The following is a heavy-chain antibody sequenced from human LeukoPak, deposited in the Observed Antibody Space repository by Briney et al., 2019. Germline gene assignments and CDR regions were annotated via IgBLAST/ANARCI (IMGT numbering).Heavy chain of an antibody. CDR1: GGSISSYY. CDR2: IYYSGST. Sequence: SSETLSLTCTVSGGSISSYYWSWIRQPPGKGLEWIGYIYYSGSTNYNPSLKSRVTISVDTSKNQFSLKLSSVTAADTAVYHCAREQYSSSWYDYWGQGTLVTVSS. D-gene: IGHD6-13*01. CDR3: AREQYSSSWYDY. V-gene: IGHV4-59*01. J-gene: IGHJ4*02.